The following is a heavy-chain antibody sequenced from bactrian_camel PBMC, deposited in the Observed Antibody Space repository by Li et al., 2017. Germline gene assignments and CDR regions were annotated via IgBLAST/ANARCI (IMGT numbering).Heavy chain of an antibody. J-gene: IGHJ4*01. CDR2: SIGRGGA. CDR1: GFSFSDYS. D-gene: IGHD6*01. CDR3: AARSRGSWGEYNY. V-gene: IGHV3S1*01. Sequence: VQLVESGGGLVQPGGSLRLSCAASGFSFSDYSMYWVRQAGERLEWVSSIGRGGATYADSVKGRFTMSRDSDKTSVYLQMISLKSEDTALYYCAARSRGSWGEYNYWGQGTQVTVS.